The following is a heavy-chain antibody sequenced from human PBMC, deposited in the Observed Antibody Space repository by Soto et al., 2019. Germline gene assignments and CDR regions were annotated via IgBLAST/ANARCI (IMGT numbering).Heavy chain of an antibody. CDR2: ISYDGGAQ. V-gene: IGHV3-30*18. Sequence: QVQLVESGGGVVQPGRSLRLSCAASGFTFSRYGMHWVRQAPGKGLDWVAVISYDGGAQYYSDSVKGRFTISRDNSRNTLYLQMNSLGPEDTAVYYCAKEPLEVSGRNAFNIWGQGTMVTAS. D-gene: IGHD1-1*01. CDR1: GFTFSRYG. CDR3: AKEPLEVSGRNAFNI. J-gene: IGHJ3*02.